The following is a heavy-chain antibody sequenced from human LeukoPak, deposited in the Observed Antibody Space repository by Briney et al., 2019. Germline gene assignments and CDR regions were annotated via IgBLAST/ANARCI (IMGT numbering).Heavy chain of an antibody. D-gene: IGHD6-13*01. J-gene: IGHJ5*02. CDR1: GYTFTSYG. CDR2: ISAYSGNT. V-gene: IGHV1-18*01. Sequence: ASLKVSCKASGYTFTSYGISWVRQAPGQRLEWMGWISAYSGNTNYAQKLQGRVTMTTDTSTSTAYMELRSLRSDDTAVYYCARGGLAAAGKGGFDPWGQGTLVTVSS. CDR3: ARGGLAAAGKGGFDP.